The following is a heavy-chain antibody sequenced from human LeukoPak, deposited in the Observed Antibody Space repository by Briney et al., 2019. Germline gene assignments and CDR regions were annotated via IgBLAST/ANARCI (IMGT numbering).Heavy chain of an antibody. V-gene: IGHV3-21*01. CDR3: ARDVGVALAGRDRKIQDAFDI. J-gene: IGHJ3*02. CDR2: ISSSGYYI. CDR1: GFSFISFS. D-gene: IGHD6-19*01. Sequence: GGSLRLSCAASGFSFISFSMNWVRQAPGKGLEWVSSISSSGYYIHYVDSVKGRFTISRDNTKNSLYLQMDSLRVEDTAVYYCARDVGVALAGRDRKIQDAFDIWGQGTMVTVSS.